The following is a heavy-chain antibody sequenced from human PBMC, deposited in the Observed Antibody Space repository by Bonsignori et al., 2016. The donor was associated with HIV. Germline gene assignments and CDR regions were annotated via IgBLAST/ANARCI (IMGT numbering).Heavy chain of an antibody. Sequence: WVRQAPGQGLEWMGWISGYNDHTYYAQTLQGRVTLTTDTSTNTAYMELRNLRSDDTAVYYCAREGWDPQVGRHIDYWGQGTLVTVSS. J-gene: IGHJ4*02. CDR3: AREGWDPQVGRHIDY. V-gene: IGHV1-18*01. CDR2: ISGYNDHT. D-gene: IGHD1-26*01.